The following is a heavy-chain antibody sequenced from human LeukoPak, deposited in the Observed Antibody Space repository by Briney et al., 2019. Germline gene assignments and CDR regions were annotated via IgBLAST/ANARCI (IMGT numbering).Heavy chain of an antibody. CDR3: ARERGQWLVRYFDY. CDR1: GGSISSGGYY. Sequence: PSETLSLTCTVSGGSISSGGYYWSWIRQHPGKGLEWIGYIYYSGSTYYNPSLKSRVTISVDTSKNQFSLKLSSVTAADTAVYYCARERGQWLVRYFDYWGQGTLVTVSS. D-gene: IGHD6-19*01. V-gene: IGHV4-31*03. CDR2: IYYSGST. J-gene: IGHJ4*02.